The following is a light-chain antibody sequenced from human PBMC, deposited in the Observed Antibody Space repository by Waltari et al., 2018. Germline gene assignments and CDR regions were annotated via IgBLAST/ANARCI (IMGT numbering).Light chain of an antibody. V-gene: IGLV7-46*01. Sequence: AVVTQEPSLPVSPGGTVTLPCGSSTAPATTGHYTHWFQQKPGQVPRTLIYDASNKPSWTPARFSGSLLGGKAALTLAGAQPEDEADYYCLLYYGGARVFGGGTKLTVL. CDR1: TAPATTGHY. CDR2: DAS. CDR3: LLYYGGARV. J-gene: IGLJ3*02.